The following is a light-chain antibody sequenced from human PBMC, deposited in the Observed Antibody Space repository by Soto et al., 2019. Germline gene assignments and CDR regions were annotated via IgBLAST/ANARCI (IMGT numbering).Light chain of an antibody. CDR3: SSYTSSSTLI. CDR1: SSDVGGYIY. CDR2: DVT. V-gene: IGLV2-14*03. Sequence: QSALTQPASVSGSPGQSITISCTGTSSDVGGYIYVSWYQQHPGKAPKLIIYDVTNRPSGVSNRFSGSKSGDTASLTISGLQAEDEADYYCSSYTSSSTLIFGGGTQLTVL. J-gene: IGLJ2*01.